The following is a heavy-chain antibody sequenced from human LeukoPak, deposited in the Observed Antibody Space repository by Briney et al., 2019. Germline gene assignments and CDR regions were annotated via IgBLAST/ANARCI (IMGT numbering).Heavy chain of an antibody. CDR2: IKQDGSEK. D-gene: IGHD2-2*01. V-gene: IGHV3-7*03. J-gene: IGHJ4*02. CDR1: GFTFSSYW. CDR3: ARDQTPSHFYFDY. Sequence: GGSLRLSCAASGFTFSSYWMSWVRQAPGKGLEWVANIKQDGSEKYYVDSVKGRFTISRDNAKNSLYLQMNSLRAEDTALYYCARDQTPSHFYFDYWGQGALVTVSS.